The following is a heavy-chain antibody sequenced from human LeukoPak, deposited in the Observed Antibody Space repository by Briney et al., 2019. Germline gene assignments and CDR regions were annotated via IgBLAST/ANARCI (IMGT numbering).Heavy chain of an antibody. Sequence: ASVKVSCKVSGYTLTELSMHWVRQAPGKGLEWMGGFDPEDGETIYAQKFQGRVTMTEDTPTDTAYMELSSLRSEDTAVYYCATRGFTGGGYYYYGMDVWGQGTTVTVSS. CDR2: FDPEDGET. CDR1: GYTLTELS. V-gene: IGHV1-24*01. D-gene: IGHD1-26*01. CDR3: ATRGFTGGGYYYYGMDV. J-gene: IGHJ6*02.